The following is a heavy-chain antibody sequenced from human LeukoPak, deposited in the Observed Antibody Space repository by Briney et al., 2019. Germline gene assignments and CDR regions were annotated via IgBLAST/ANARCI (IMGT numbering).Heavy chain of an antibody. Sequence: SETLSLTCTVSGGSVSSGSSYWSWIRQPPGKGLEWIGYIYYSGSTNYNPSLKSRVTISVDTSKNQFSLKLRSVTAADTAVYYCARRNDWNDAWGQGTLVTVSS. CDR1: GGSVSSGSSY. CDR3: ARRNDWNDA. CDR2: IYYSGST. V-gene: IGHV4-61*01. J-gene: IGHJ5*02.